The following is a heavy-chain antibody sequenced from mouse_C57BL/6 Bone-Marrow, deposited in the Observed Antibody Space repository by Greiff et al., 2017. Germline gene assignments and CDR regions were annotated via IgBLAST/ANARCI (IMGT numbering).Heavy chain of an antibody. D-gene: IGHD1-1*01. Sequence: QVQLQQPGAELVKPGASVKLSCKASGYTFTSYWMQWVKQRPGQGLEWIGEIDPSDSYTNYNQKFKGKATLTVDTSSSTAYMQLSSLTSEDSAVYYCARGRPVVAFDYWGQGTTLTVSS. V-gene: IGHV1-50*01. CDR3: ARGRPVVAFDY. CDR1: GYTFTSYW. CDR2: IDPSDSYT. J-gene: IGHJ2*01.